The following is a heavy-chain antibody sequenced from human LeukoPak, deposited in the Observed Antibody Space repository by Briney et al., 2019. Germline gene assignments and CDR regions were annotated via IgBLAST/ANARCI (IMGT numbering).Heavy chain of an antibody. CDR3: ARTFPTYSSSWYRGGDY. Sequence: SETLSLTCTVSGGSISNVGYYWSWIRQPPGKGLEWIGEINHSGSTNYNPSLKSRVTISVDTSKNQFSLKLSSVTAADTAVYYCARTFPTYSSSWYRGGDYWGQGTLVTVSS. J-gene: IGHJ4*02. CDR1: GGSISNVGYY. CDR2: INHSGST. D-gene: IGHD6-13*01. V-gene: IGHV4-34*01.